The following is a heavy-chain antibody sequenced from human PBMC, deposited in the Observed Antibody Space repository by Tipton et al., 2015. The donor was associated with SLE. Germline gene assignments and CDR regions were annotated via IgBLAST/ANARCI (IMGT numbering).Heavy chain of an antibody. CDR1: GASISTYY. J-gene: IGHJ3*02. CDR2: VSYSGST. CDR3: ARWNFVTMTGGFDI. Sequence: QVQLVQSGAEVKPSETLSLTCTVSGASISTYYWSWIRQPPGKGLEWIGYVSYSGSTNYNPSLKSRVTISVDTSKNQLSLKLSSVTAADTAIYYCARWNFVTMTGGFDIWGQGTMFTVSS. D-gene: IGHD1-7*01. V-gene: IGHV4-59*12.